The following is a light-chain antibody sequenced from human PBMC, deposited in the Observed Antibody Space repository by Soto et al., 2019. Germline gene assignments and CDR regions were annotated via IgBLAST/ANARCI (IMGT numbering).Light chain of an antibody. CDR1: QSVSSY. CDR3: QQRSNWL. CDR2: DTF. Sequence: EIVLTQSPATLSLSPGERATLSCRASQSVSSYLAWYQQKPGQAPRLLIFDTFNRATGIPARFSGSGSGTDFTLTISGLEPEDFAVYYCQQRSNWLFGQGTRLEIK. V-gene: IGKV3-11*01. J-gene: IGKJ5*01.